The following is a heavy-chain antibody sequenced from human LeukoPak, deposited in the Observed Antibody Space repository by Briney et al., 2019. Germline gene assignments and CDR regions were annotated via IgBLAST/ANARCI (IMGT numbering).Heavy chain of an antibody. J-gene: IGHJ4*02. CDR1: GFTFRNAW. CDR2: IKSETDGGTI. D-gene: IGHD2-21*01. CDR3: TTLGCGTCSSQEY. Sequence: PGGSLRLSCAASGFTFRNAWMTWVRQAPGKGLEWVGRIKSETDGGTIDYAATVKGRFTISGDDSKSTLYLQMNGLKTEDTAVYYCTTLGCGTCSSQEYWGQGTLVTVSS. V-gene: IGHV3-15*01.